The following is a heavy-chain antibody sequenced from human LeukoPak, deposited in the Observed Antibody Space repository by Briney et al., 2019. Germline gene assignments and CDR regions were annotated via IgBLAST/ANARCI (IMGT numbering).Heavy chain of an antibody. J-gene: IGHJ3*02. CDR1: GFTFSDYW. CDR2: ISSSSSYI. D-gene: IGHD6-6*01. CDR3: ARDPPPPSIAGTNDAFDI. Sequence: GGSLRLSCAASGFTFSDYWMHWVRQAPGKGLEWVSSISSSSSYIYYADSVKGRFTISRDNAKNSLYLQMNSLRAEDTAVYYCARDPPPPSIAGTNDAFDIWGQGTMVTVSS. V-gene: IGHV3-21*01.